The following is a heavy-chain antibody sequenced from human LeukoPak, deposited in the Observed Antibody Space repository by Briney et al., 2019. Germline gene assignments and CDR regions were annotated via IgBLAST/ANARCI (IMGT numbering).Heavy chain of an antibody. Sequence: GGSVRLSCAASGFTFSSYTIHWVRQAPGKGLEWVAVISYDGSNKNYADSVKGRFTISRDNSKNMLYLQMDSLRADDTAVYYCARDLYSSSNYGMDVWGQGTTVTVSS. CDR3: ARDLYSSSNYGMDV. V-gene: IGHV3-30*04. CDR1: GFTFSSYT. CDR2: ISYDGSNK. J-gene: IGHJ6*02. D-gene: IGHD2-2*01.